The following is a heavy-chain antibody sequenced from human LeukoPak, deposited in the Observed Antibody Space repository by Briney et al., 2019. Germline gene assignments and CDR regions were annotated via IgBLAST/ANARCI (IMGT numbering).Heavy chain of an antibody. CDR2: ISGSGGST. J-gene: IGHJ6*02. V-gene: IGHV3-23*01. CDR3: AKDYCGGDCSILQSYYYYGMDV. CDR1: GFTFSSYA. D-gene: IGHD2-21*02. Sequence: GGSLRLSCAASGFTFSSYAMSWVRQAPGKGLEWVSAISGSGGSTYYADSVKGRFTISRDNSKNTLYLQMNSLRAEDTAVYYCAKDYCGGDCSILQSYYYYGMDVWGQGTTVTVSS.